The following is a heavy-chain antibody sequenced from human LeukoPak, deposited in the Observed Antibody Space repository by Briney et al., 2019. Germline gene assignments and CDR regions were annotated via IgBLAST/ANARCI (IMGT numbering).Heavy chain of an antibody. CDR2: VYSSGST. V-gene: IGHV4-59*08. CDR1: GGSISSYY. CDR3: ARHGDYYCRSTSCFDY. D-gene: IGHD2-2*01. Sequence: SETLSLTCTVSGGSISSYYWSWIRQPPGEGLEWIGYVYSSGSTNYNPSLKSRVTISVDASKNQFSLKLSSVTAADTAVYYCARHGDYYCRSTSCFDYWGQGTLVTVSS. J-gene: IGHJ4*02.